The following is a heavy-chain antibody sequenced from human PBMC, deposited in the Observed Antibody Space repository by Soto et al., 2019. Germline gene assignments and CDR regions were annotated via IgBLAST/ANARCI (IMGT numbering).Heavy chain of an antibody. CDR3: ASRPTFYDSSGYYFDY. D-gene: IGHD3-22*01. J-gene: IGHJ4*02. CDR2: IYHSGST. Sequence: SETLSLTCAVSGGSISSSNWWSWVRQPPGKGLEWIGEIYHSGSTNYNPSLKSRVTMSVDKSKNQFSLKLSSVTAADTAVYYCASRPTFYDSSGYYFDYWGQGTLVTVSS. V-gene: IGHV4-4*02. CDR1: GGSISSSNW.